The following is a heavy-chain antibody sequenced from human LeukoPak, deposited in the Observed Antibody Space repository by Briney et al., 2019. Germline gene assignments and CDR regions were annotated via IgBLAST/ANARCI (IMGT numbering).Heavy chain of an antibody. D-gene: IGHD1-26*01. CDR1: GFTFSSYW. CDR3: AKGDTTWELPHDY. J-gene: IGHJ4*02. Sequence: GSLRLSCAASGFTFSSYWMSWVRQAPGKGLEWVSAISGSGGSTYYADSVKGRFTISRDNSKNTLYLQINSLRAEDTAVYYCAKGDTTWELPHDYWGQGTLVTVSS. CDR2: ISGSGGST. V-gene: IGHV3-23*01.